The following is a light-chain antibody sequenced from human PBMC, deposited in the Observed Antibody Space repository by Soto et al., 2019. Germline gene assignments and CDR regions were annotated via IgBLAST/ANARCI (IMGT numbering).Light chain of an antibody. Sequence: IQLTQSPSSLSASVGDRVSITCRASPDIKTYLAWYQQKQGKAPKLLISGTFTLQSGVPSRFNGSGSGTDFTLTISRLQPEDVATYYCQHLNNYPTLTFGPGTKVDLE. CDR3: QHLNNYPTLT. V-gene: IGKV1-9*01. CDR1: PDIKTY. J-gene: IGKJ3*01. CDR2: GTF.